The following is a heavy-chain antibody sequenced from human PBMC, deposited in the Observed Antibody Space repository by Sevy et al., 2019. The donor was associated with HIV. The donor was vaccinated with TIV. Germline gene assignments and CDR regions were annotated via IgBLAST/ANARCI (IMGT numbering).Heavy chain of an antibody. CDR3: AKTIDSGGGVVPAANYYYYGMDV. D-gene: IGHD2-2*01. J-gene: IGHJ6*02. Sequence: GGSLRLSCAVSGFTFSGYAMNWVRQAPGKGLEWVSAINGKGRSTHYADSVEGRFTISRDNSKNTQDQQMNSLRAEDTAVYYCAKTIDSGGGVVPAANYYYYGMDVWGQGTTVTVSS. CDR2: INGKGRST. CDR1: GFTFSGYA. V-gene: IGHV3-23*01.